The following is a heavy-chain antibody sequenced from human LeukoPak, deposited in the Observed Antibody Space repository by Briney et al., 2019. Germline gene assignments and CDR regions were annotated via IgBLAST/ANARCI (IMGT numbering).Heavy chain of an antibody. J-gene: IGHJ4*02. V-gene: IGHV3-48*04. D-gene: IGHD6-13*01. CDR2: ISSTTTTI. Sequence: PGGSLRLSCAASGFAFNTYSMNWVRQAPGKGLEWVSSISSTTTTIYYADSVKGRFTISRDNSKNTLYLQMNSLRAEDTAVYYCAKHKTYSSSWFDYWGQGTLVTVSS. CDR1: GFAFNTYS. CDR3: AKHKTYSSSWFDY.